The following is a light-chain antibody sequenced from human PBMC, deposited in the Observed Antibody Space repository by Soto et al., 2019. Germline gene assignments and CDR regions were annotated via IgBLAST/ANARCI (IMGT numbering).Light chain of an antibody. Sequence: EIVLTQSPGTLSLSPGERATLSCRASQSVRNNYLAWYQQKPGQAPRLLISGASSRAAGVPARFSGSGSGTKFTLTISILQYEDFAVYYCQQRSNWFTFGQGTRLEIK. V-gene: IGKV3D-20*02. CDR1: QSVRNNY. CDR2: GAS. J-gene: IGKJ5*01. CDR3: QQRSNWFT.